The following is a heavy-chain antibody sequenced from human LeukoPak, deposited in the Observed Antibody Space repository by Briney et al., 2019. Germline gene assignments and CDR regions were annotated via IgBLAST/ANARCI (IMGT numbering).Heavy chain of an antibody. CDR2: IWYDGSNK. J-gene: IGHJ4*02. V-gene: IGHV3-33*01. D-gene: IGHD6-13*01. Sequence: SVKVSCKASGYTFTSYYMHWVRQAPGKGLEWVAVIWYDGSNKYYADSVKGRFTISRDNSKNTLYLQMNSLRAEDTAVYYCARDLYGHSSSWYYFDYWGQGTLVTVSS. CDR1: GYTFTSYY. CDR3: ARDLYGHSSSWYYFDY.